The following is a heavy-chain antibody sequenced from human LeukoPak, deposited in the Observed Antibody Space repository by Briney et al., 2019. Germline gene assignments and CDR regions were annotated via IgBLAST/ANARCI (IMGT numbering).Heavy chain of an antibody. CDR3: ASRGIVATDVRY. Sequence: SETLSPTCAVYGGSFSGYYWSWIRQPPGKGLEWIGEINHSGSTNYNPSLKSRVTISVDTSKNQFSLKLSSVTAADTAVYYCASRGIVATDVRYWGQGTLVTVSS. CDR1: GGSFSGYY. V-gene: IGHV4-34*01. D-gene: IGHD5-12*01. CDR2: INHSGST. J-gene: IGHJ4*02.